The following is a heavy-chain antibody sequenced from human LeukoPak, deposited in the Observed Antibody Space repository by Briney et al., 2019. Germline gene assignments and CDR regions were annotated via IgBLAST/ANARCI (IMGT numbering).Heavy chain of an antibody. CDR3: ARDLGNTGWYTFDY. Sequence: SQPLSLTYDISGDSVSSHNGAGNWIRQSPSRGLEWLGRTYYSSKWYNDYAGSLNGRITISPDTSKNQFSLHLNSVTPEDTAVYYCARDLGNTGWYTFDYWGQGILVTVSS. CDR1: GDSVSSHNGA. D-gene: IGHD6-19*01. J-gene: IGHJ4*02. CDR2: TYYSSKWYN. V-gene: IGHV6-1*01.